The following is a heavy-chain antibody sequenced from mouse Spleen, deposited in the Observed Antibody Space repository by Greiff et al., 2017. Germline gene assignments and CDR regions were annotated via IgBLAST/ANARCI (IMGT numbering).Heavy chain of an antibody. CDR2: INYDGSST. J-gene: IGHJ3*01. CDR3: ARVSYGNYGFAY. Sequence: EVMLVESEGGLVQPGSSMKLSCTASGFTFSDYYMAWVRQVPEKGLEWVANINYDGSSTYYLDSLKSRFIISRDNAKNILYLQMSSLKSEDTATYYCARVSYGNYGFAYWGQGTLVTVSA. CDR1: GFTFSDYY. D-gene: IGHD2-1*01. V-gene: IGHV5-16*01.